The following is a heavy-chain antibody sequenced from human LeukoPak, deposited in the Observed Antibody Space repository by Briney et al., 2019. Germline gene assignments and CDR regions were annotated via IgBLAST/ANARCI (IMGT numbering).Heavy chain of an antibody. CDR2: IYHSGGT. D-gene: IGHD1-26*01. CDR1: GGSLSSSNW. V-gene: IGHV4-4*02. J-gene: IGHJ4*02. Sequence: SETLSLTCAVSGGSLSSSNWWSWVRQPPGKGLEWIGEIYHSGGTNYNPSPKSRVTLSVDTSKNQFSLKLSSVTAADTAVYYCARGARAVGTTTYFDYWGQGTLVTVSS. CDR3: ARGARAVGTTTYFDY.